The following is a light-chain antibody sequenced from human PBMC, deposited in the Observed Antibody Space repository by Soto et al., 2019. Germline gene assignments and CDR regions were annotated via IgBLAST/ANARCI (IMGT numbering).Light chain of an antibody. CDR2: DVS. V-gene: IGKV1-13*02. CDR1: QDIRGA. J-gene: IGKJ5*01. CDR3: QQFNSYPIT. Sequence: AIPLTQSPSSLSASVGDRVTITCRASQDIRGALAWYQQTPGKAPKILIYDVSTLQSGVPSSFSGSSSGTDFSLTISTLQPEDFATYVCQQFNSYPITFGQGTRLDIK.